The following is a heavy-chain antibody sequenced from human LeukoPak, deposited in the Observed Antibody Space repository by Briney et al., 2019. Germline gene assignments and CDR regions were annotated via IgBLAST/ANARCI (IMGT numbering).Heavy chain of an antibody. CDR3: AKDWDTLARYDSSAYYSGFDY. CDR2: ISYDGSNK. D-gene: IGHD3-22*01. CDR1: GFTFSGYG. J-gene: IGHJ4*02. V-gene: IGHV3-30*18. Sequence: GGSLRLSCAASGFTFSGYGMHWVRQAPGKGLEWVAVISYDGSNKYYADSVKGRFTISRDNSKNTLYLQMNSLRAEDTAVYYCAKDWDTLARYDSSAYYSGFDYWGQGTLVTVSS.